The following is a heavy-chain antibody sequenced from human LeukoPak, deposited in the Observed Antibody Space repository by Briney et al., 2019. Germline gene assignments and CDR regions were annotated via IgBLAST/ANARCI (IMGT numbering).Heavy chain of an antibody. V-gene: IGHV4-31*03. CDR2: NYYSGSS. Sequence: PSETLSLTCTVSGGPITSGAFYWSWIRQLPGKGLEWIGYNYYSGSSDYNPSLKSRVSISVDTSKNQFSLKLSSVTAADTAVYYCARDLGLRSDLDAFDIWGQGTMVTVSS. CDR3: ARDLGLRSDLDAFDI. D-gene: IGHD5-12*01. CDR1: GGPITSGAFY. J-gene: IGHJ3*02.